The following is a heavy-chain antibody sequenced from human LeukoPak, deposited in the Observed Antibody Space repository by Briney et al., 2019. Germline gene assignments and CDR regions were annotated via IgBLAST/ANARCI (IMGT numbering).Heavy chain of an antibody. D-gene: IGHD1-26*01. V-gene: IGHV3-30*18. Sequence: GGSLRLSCAASGFTFSSYGMHWVRQAPGKGLEWVAVISYDGSDKYYADSVKGRFTISRDNSKNTLYLQMNSLRAEDTAVYYCAKDITVGATGSLDYWGQETLVTVSS. CDR1: GFTFSSYG. CDR2: ISYDGSDK. J-gene: IGHJ4*02. CDR3: AKDITVGATGSLDY.